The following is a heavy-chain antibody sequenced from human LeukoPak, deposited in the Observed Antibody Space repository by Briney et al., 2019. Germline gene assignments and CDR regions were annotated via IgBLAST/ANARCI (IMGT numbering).Heavy chain of an antibody. V-gene: IGHV3-74*01. Sequence: PGGSLRLSCAASGFTFNTYWMHWVRQAPGKGLVWVSRVTPDGSSTAYADSVMGRFTISRDNAKNMLYLQMNSLRAEDTAVYYCASGVCDSLYYFDYWGRGTLVTVSS. D-gene: IGHD2-21*02. CDR3: ASGVCDSLYYFDY. J-gene: IGHJ4*02. CDR2: VTPDGSST. CDR1: GFTFNTYW.